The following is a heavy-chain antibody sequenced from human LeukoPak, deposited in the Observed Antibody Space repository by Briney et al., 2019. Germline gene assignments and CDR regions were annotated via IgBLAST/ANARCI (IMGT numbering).Heavy chain of an antibody. J-gene: IGHJ6*03. V-gene: IGHV4-39*07. CDR1: GGSISSSSYY. Sequence: SETLSLTCTVSGGSISSSSYYWGWIRQPPGKGLEWIGSIYYSGSTYYNPSLKSRVTISVDTSKNQFSLKLSSVTAADTAVYYCARLVAARPLGSRYYYYYMDVWGKGTTVTVSS. D-gene: IGHD6-6*01. CDR2: IYYSGST. CDR3: ARLVAARPLGSRYYYYYMDV.